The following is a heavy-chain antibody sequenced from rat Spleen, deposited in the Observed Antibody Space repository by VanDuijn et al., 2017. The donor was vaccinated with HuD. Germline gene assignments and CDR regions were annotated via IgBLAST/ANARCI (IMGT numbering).Heavy chain of an antibody. CDR1: GFTFSDYG. CDR3: ARHGNSGDYFDY. Sequence: EVQLVESGGGLVQPGRSLKLSCAASGFTFSDYGMAWVRQGPTKGLEWVATISYGDRSGHSSTYYRDSVKGRFTISRDNAKSTLSLQMDSLRSEDTATYFCARHGNSGDYFDYLGQGVMVTVSS. D-gene: IGHD1-1*01. CDR2: ISYGDRSGHSST. J-gene: IGHJ2*01. V-gene: IGHV5-29*01.